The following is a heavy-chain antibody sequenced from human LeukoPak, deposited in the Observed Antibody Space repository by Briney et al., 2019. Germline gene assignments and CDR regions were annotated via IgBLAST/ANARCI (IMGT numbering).Heavy chain of an antibody. CDR3: ARADKNWNDVWHY. Sequence: SETLSLTSTVSGGSISSGDYYWSWIRQPPGKGLEWIGYIYYSGSTYYNPSLKSRVTISVDTSKNQFSLKLSSVTAADTAVYYCARADKNWNDVWHYWGQGTLVTVSS. CDR2: IYYSGST. D-gene: IGHD1-1*01. V-gene: IGHV4-30-4*08. CDR1: GGSISSGDYY. J-gene: IGHJ4*02.